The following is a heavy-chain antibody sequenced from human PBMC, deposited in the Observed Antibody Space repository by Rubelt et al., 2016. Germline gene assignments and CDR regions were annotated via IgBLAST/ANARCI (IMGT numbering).Heavy chain of an antibody. D-gene: IGHD5-18*01. CDR3: ARVGVDTAMVRAFDY. Sequence: QVQLQQWGAGLLKPSETLSLTCAVYGGSFSGYYWSWIRQPPGKGLEWIGEINHSGSTNYNPSLKSLFTISVDTSKNQFSLKLSSVTAADTAVYYCARVGVDTAMVRAFDYWGQGTLVTVSS. CDR2: INHSGST. CDR1: GGSFSGYY. V-gene: IGHV4-34*01. J-gene: IGHJ4*02.